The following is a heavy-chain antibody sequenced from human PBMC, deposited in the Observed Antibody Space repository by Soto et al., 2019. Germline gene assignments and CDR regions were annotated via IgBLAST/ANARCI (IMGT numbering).Heavy chain of an antibody. D-gene: IGHD6-13*01. CDR3: GSSLSTALARLFPD. J-gene: IGHJ1*01. Sequence: QVQLVQSGAEVKKPGASIKVSCKASGYMFTSYGINWVRQAPGQGPEWMGWISTYNGNTNYAQKHQGRVTMTTDTSTSIAYVELAPLRSEGPAVSYCGSSLSTALARLFPDWGQGTQVIVSS. CDR1: GYMFTSYG. V-gene: IGHV1-18*01. CDR2: ISTYNGNT.